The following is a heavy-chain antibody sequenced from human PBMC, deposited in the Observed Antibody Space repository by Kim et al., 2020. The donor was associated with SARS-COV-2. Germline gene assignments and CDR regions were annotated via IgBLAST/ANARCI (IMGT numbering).Heavy chain of an antibody. J-gene: IGHJ4*02. V-gene: IGHV4-34*01. CDR1: GGSFSGYY. CDR2: INHSGST. D-gene: IGHD3-3*01. CDR3: ARGPWTPITIFGVVANYFDY. Sequence: SETLSLTCAVYGGSFSGYYWSWIRQPPGKGLEWIGEINHSGSTNYNPSLKSRVTISVDTSKNQFSLKLSSVTAADTAVYYCARGPWTPITIFGVVANYFDYWGQGTLVTVSS.